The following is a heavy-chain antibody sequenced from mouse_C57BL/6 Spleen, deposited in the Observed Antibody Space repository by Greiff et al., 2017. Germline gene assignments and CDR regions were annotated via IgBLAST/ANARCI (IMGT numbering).Heavy chain of an antibody. D-gene: IGHD1-1*01. J-gene: IGHJ2*01. CDR2: IYPRSGNT. Sequence: QVQLKESGAELARPGASVKLSCKASGYTFTSYGISWVKQRTGQGLEWIGEIYPRSGNTYYNEKFKGKATLTADKSSSTAYMELRSLTSEDSAVYFCARSGGTTADYWGQGTTLTVSS. CDR1: GYTFTSYG. V-gene: IGHV1-81*01. CDR3: ARSGGTTADY.